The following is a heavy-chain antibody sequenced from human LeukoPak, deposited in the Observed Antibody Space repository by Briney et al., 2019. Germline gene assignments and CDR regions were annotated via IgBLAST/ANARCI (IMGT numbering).Heavy chain of an antibody. Sequence: SETLSLTCTVSGGSISSGGYYWSWIRQHPGKGLEWIGYIYYSGSTYYNPFLKSRVTISVDTSKNQFSLKLSSVTAADTAVYYCARAERTTNYDSSGYLDYWGQGTLVTVSS. J-gene: IGHJ4*02. CDR3: ARAERTTNYDSSGYLDY. V-gene: IGHV4-31*03. D-gene: IGHD3-22*01. CDR2: IYYSGST. CDR1: GGSISSGGYY.